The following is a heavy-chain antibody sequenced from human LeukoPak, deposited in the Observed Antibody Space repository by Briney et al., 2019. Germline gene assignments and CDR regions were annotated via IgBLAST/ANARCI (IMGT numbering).Heavy chain of an antibody. J-gene: IGHJ3*02. D-gene: IGHD1-26*01. CDR2: ISGSGGGT. Sequence: GGSLRLSCAASGFTFSSYAMNWVRQAPGKGLEWVSAISGSGGGTYYADSVKGRFSISRDNSKNTVYLQMSSLRAEDTAIYYCARELREHGVFDIWGQGTMVTVSS. CDR3: ARELREHGVFDI. V-gene: IGHV3-23*01. CDR1: GFTFSSYA.